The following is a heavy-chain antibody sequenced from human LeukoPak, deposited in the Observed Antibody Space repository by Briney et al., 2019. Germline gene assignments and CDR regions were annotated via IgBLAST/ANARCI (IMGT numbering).Heavy chain of an antibody. CDR2: IKSDGSET. CDR3: ARVISYFDL. Sequence: GGSLRLSCAASGFTFSRHWMHWVRQGPGKGLEWVSRIKSDGSETQYADSVKGRFTISRDNALNTLYLQMTSLRPEDTAIYYCARVISYFDLWGQGALVTASS. J-gene: IGHJ4*02. V-gene: IGHV3-74*01. CDR1: GFTFSRHW. D-gene: IGHD3-3*02.